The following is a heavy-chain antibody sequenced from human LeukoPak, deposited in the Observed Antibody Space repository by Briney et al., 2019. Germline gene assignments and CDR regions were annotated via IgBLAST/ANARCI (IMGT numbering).Heavy chain of an antibody. J-gene: IGHJ4*02. CDR2: MNPNSGNT. Sequence: ASVKVSCKASGYTFTSYDINWVRQATGQGLEWMGWMNPNSGNTGYAQKFQGRVTITRNTSISTIYMELSSLRSEDTAVYYCARVGGYCSGGSCYSIGYWGQGTLVTVSS. D-gene: IGHD2-15*01. V-gene: IGHV1-8*03. CDR3: ARVGGYCSGGSCYSIGY. CDR1: GYTFTSYD.